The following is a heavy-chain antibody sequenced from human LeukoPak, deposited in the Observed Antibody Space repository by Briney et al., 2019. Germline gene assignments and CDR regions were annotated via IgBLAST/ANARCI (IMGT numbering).Heavy chain of an antibody. Sequence: GGSLRLSCAASGFAFSSYWMTWVRQAPGKGLEWVANIKQDGSEEYYVDSVKGRFTISRDNAKNSLYLQINSLRAEDTAVYYCARGGRYYFDNWGQGTLVTVSS. CDR2: IKQDGSEE. CDR1: GFAFSSYW. V-gene: IGHV3-7*01. CDR3: ARGGRYYFDN. D-gene: IGHD3-10*01. J-gene: IGHJ4*02.